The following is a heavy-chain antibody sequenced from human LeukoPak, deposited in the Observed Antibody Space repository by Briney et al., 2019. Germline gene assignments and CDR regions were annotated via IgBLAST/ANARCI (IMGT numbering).Heavy chain of an antibody. D-gene: IGHD1-7*01. J-gene: IGHJ6*03. CDR2: IYYSGST. V-gene: IGHV4-59*08. Sequence: SETLSLTCTVSGGSISSYYWSWIRQPPGKGLEWIGYIYYSGSTNYNPSLKSRVTISVDTSKNQFSLKLSSVTAADTAVYYCARHRNLDWNYSRAYYYYYMDVWGKGTTVTVSS. CDR1: GGSISSYY. CDR3: ARHRNLDWNYSRAYYYYYMDV.